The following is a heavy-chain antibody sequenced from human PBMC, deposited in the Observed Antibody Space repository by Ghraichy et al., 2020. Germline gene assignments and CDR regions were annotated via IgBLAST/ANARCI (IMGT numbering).Heavy chain of an antibody. CDR1: GGSISSYY. CDR2: IYTSGST. V-gene: IGHV4-4*09. J-gene: IGHJ4*02. D-gene: IGHD5-12*01. Sequence: SETLSLTCTVSGGSISSYYWSWIRQPPGKGLEWIGYIYTSGSTNYNPSLKSRVTISVDTSKNQFSLKLSSVTAADTAVYYCARHLGHSGYGPDWYFDYWGQGTLVTVSS. CDR3: ARHLGHSGYGPDWYFDY.